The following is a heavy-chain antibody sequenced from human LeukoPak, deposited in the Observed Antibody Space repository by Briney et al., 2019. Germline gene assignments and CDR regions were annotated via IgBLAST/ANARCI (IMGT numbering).Heavy chain of an antibody. V-gene: IGHV3-53*04. J-gene: IGHJ4*02. CDR3: ARDAFHCSGGSCYESDY. Sequence: GGSLRLSCAASGFTVSSNYMSWVRQAPGKGLEWVSVIYSGGSTYYADSVKGRFTISRHNSKNTLYLQMNSLRAEDTAVYYCARDAFHCSGGSCYESDYWGQGTLVTVSS. CDR2: IYSGGST. CDR1: GFTVSSNY. D-gene: IGHD2-15*01.